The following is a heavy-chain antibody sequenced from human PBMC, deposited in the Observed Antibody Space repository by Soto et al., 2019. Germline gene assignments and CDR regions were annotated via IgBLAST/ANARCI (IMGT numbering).Heavy chain of an antibody. J-gene: IGHJ4*02. D-gene: IGHD1-1*01. Sequence: KPSETLSLTCAVYGGSFSGYYWSWIRQPPGKGLEWIGEINHSGSTNYNPSLKSRVTISVDTSKNQFSLKLSSVTAADTGVYYCASHPLNWSDADSWGQGVLVTVSS. CDR1: GGSFSGYY. CDR2: INHSGST. CDR3: ASHPLNWSDADS. V-gene: IGHV4-34*01.